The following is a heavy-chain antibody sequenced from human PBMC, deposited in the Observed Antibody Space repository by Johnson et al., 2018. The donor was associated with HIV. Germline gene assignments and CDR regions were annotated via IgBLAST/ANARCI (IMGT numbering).Heavy chain of an antibody. J-gene: IGHJ3*02. CDR3: AKERGYSGSSRDAFDI. V-gene: IGHV3-9*01. CDR2: ISWNSGSI. D-gene: IGHD1-26*01. Sequence: VQLVESGGGLVQPGRSLRLSCAASGFTFDDYAMHWVRQAPGKGLEWVSGISWNSGSIGYADSVKGRFTISRDNAKNSLYLQMNSLRAEDTALYYCAKERGYSGSSRDAFDIWGQGTMFTVSS. CDR1: GFTFDDYA.